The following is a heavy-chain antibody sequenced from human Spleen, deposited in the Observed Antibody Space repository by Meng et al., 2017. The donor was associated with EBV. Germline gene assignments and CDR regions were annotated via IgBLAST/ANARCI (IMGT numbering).Heavy chain of an antibody. Sequence: PPKTLFPTRVVPGGSFGSGGYCWLLIRQPPGRRLGWGEYCYYSGGTYYHPALKTRVTISVNTCKDPFSLMLSSVTAAVTAVYYCARGHYDYVSGRGNWFDPWGQGTLVTVSS. J-gene: IGHJ5*02. CDR3: ARGHYDYVSGRGNWFDP. CDR2: CYYSGGT. V-gene: IGHV4-30-4*01. D-gene: IGHD3-16*01. CDR1: GGSFGSGGYC.